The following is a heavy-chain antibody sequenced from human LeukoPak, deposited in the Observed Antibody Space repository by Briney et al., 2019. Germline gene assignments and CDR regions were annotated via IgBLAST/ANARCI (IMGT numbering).Heavy chain of an antibody. J-gene: IGHJ6*03. CDR1: GFTFNRYG. CDR3: AKDSRYSSGWYMDV. Sequence: GGSLRLSCAASGFTFNRYGMHWVRQAPGKGLEWVTFIRYDSSNEYYTDSAKGRFTISRDNSKKAVYLQMNSLRVEDTAVYYCAKDSRYSSGWYMDVWGKGTKVIIS. D-gene: IGHD6-19*01. CDR2: IRYDSSNE. V-gene: IGHV3-30*02.